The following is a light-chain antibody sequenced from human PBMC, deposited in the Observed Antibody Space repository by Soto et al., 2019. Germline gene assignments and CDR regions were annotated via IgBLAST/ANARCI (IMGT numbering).Light chain of an antibody. CDR1: SSDVGGYNY. CDR3: SSYAGRTTLYV. CDR2: DVN. Sequence: QSALTQPASVSGSPGQSITISCTGTSSDVGGYNYVSWYQQHPGKVPKLMIYDVNIRPSGVSDRFSGSKSGNTASLTISGLQAEDEADYFCSSYAGRTTLYVFGTGTKLTVL. J-gene: IGLJ1*01. V-gene: IGLV2-14*03.